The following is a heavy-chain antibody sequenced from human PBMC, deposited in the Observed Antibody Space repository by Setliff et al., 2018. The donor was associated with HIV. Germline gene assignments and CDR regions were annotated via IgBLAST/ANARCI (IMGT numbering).Heavy chain of an antibody. CDR2: LNHSGNI. Sequence: SETLSLTCAVYGETFNDYFWTWIRQSPGKGLEWIGELNHSGNINQNPSLKSGFTLSVDTSKNQFSLKLNSVTAADTAVYYCARHQGGSYSPHYSFDYWGQGTLVTVSS. CDR3: ARHQGGSYSPHYSFDY. V-gene: IGHV4-34*01. D-gene: IGHD1-26*01. CDR1: GETFNDYF. J-gene: IGHJ4*02.